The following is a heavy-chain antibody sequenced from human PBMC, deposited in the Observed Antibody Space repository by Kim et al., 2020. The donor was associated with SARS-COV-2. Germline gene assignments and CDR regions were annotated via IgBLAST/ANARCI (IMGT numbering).Heavy chain of an antibody. CDR2: IYHSGST. CDR3: ARDPGYYYMDV. CDR1: GGSISSGGYS. V-gene: IGHV4-30-2*01. Sequence: SETLSLTCAVSGGSISSGGYSWSWIRQPPGKGWEWIGYIYHSGSTYSNPSLRSRVTISVDRSKNQFSLKLSSVTAADTAVYYCARDPGYYYMDVWGKGNTVTVS. J-gene: IGHJ6*03.